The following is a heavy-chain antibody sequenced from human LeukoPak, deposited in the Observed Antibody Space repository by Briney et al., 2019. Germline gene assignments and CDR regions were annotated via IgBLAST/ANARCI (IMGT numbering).Heavy chain of an antibody. CDR3: AKGIGKYYYGMDV. V-gene: IGHV3-23*01. J-gene: IGHJ6*02. D-gene: IGHD3-10*01. CDR1: GFTVSSNY. CDR2: ISGSGGST. Sequence: GGSLRLSCAASGFTVSSNYMSWVRQAPGKGLEWVSAISGSGGSTYYADSVKGRFTISRDNSKNTLYLQMNSLRAEDTAVYYCAKGIGKYYYGMDVWGQGTTVTVSS.